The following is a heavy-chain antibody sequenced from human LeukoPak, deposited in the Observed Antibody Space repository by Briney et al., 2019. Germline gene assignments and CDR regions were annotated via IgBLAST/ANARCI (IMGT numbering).Heavy chain of an antibody. V-gene: IGHV4-4*07. Sequence: PSETLSLTCTVSGASISGYYWTWVRLPADKGLEWIGRLYSDGTPYYNPSLKSRVTMSVDTSKNQFSLKLRSVTAADTAVYYCARGSSGSTRRYYFDYWGQGALVNVSS. D-gene: IGHD3-22*01. CDR1: GASISGYY. CDR2: LYSDGTP. CDR3: ARGSSGSTRRYYFDY. J-gene: IGHJ4*02.